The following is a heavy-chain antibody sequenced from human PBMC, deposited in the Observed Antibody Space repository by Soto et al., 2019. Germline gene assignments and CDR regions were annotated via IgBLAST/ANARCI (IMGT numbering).Heavy chain of an antibody. V-gene: IGHV3-15*01. CDR1: GFTFSNAW. J-gene: IGHJ4*02. D-gene: IGHD3-16*01. CDR3: TSTLGY. Sequence: PGGSLRLSCAASGFTFSNAWMTWVRQAPGKGLEWVGRIKTKTDGGSTDYAAPVKGRFTIPRDDSKNTLYLLMNSLKTDDTAVYYCTSTLGYWGQGILVTVSS. CDR2: IKTKTDGGST.